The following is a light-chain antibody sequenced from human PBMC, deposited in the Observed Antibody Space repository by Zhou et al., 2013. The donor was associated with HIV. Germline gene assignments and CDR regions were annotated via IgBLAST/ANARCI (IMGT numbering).Light chain of an antibody. CDR1: QYVPSSS. J-gene: IGKJ1*01. CDR3: QQYGNSPRWT. Sequence: EIVLTQSPVTLSVSPGERVTLSCRASQYVPSSSLAWYQQKPGQAPRLLIYGVSNRATGIPDRFSGSGSWIDLTLTISSLEPEDFAVYYCQQYGNSPRWTFGQGTKVEIK. CDR2: GVS. V-gene: IGKV3-20*01.